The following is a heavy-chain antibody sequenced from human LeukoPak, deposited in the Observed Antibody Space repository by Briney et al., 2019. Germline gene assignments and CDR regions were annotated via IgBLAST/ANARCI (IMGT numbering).Heavy chain of an antibody. V-gene: IGHV3-21*01. CDR1: GFTFSSYS. Sequence: PGGSLRLSCAASGFTFSSYSMNWVRQAPGKGLEWVLSISSSRSYIYYADSVKGRFTISRDNAKNSLYLQMNSLRAEDTAVYYCARDAIFPGARGVLRFLEHPPMDVWGKGTTVTVSS. J-gene: IGHJ6*03. D-gene: IGHD3-3*01. CDR2: ISSSRSYI. CDR3: ARDAIFPGARGVLRFLEHPPMDV.